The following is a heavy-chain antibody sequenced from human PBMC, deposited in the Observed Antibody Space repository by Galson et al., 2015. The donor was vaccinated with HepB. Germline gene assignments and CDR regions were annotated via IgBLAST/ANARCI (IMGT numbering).Heavy chain of an antibody. D-gene: IGHD3-16*01. CDR2: TSGSSSYM. CDR3: ATYDYVRNF. J-gene: IGHJ4*02. Sequence: SLRLSCAASGFTFSIQSMSWVRQAPRKGLEWVSSTSGSSSYMEYADSVKGRFTISRDNAKNSLYLQMNSLRAEDTAVYYCATYDYVRNFWGQGTLVTVSS. CDR1: GFTFSIQS. V-gene: IGHV3-21*01.